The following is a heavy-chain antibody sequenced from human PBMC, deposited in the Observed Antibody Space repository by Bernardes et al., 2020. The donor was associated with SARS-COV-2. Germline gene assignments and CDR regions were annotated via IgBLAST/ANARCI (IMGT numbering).Heavy chain of an antibody. CDR2: ISAYNGNT. V-gene: IGHV1-18*01. D-gene: IGHD2-21*02. Sequence: ASVKVSCKASGYTFTSYGISWVRQAPGQGLEWMGWISAYNGNTNYAQKLQGRVTMTTDTSTSTAYMELRSLRSDDTAVYYCARESDPAYCGGDCHIGIWGQGTMVTVSS. J-gene: IGHJ3*02. CDR3: ARESDPAYCGGDCHIGI. CDR1: GYTFTSYG.